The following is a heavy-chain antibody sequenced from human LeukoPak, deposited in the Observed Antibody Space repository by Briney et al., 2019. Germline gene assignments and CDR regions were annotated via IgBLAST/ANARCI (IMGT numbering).Heavy chain of an antibody. V-gene: IGHV1-46*01. Sequence: ASVQFSCHASGSTFPIYYMHWVRPAPGQGLEWMGILNPIGGSTSYAQKFQGRVTMTRDMSTSTVYMELSSLRSEDTAVYYCARGAGYYDTDAFDIWGQGTMVTVSS. D-gene: IGHD3-22*01. J-gene: IGHJ3*02. CDR1: GSTFPIYY. CDR2: LNPIGGST. CDR3: ARGAGYYDTDAFDI.